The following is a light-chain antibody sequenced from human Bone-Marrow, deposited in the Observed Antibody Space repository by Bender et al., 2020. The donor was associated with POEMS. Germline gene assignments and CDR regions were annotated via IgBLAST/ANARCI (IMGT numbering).Light chain of an antibody. V-gene: IGLV4-69*01. J-gene: IGLJ2*01. CDR3: SSYSSSNSVI. Sequence: LTQSPSTSASLGASVKLTCTLSSGHNSFGIAWHQQRPNKGPQFLMKVSSDGSHIKGDDIPDRFSGSSSGTERYLTISGLQPEDEADYYCSSYSSSNSVIFGGGTKLTVL. CDR1: SGHNSFG. CDR2: VSSDGSH.